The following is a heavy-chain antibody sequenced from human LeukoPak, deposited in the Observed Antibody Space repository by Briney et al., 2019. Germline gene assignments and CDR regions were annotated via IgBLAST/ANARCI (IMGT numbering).Heavy chain of an antibody. CDR3: VRALLRYCSSTSCYWFDP. CDR1: GGTFSSYV. CDR2: IIPIFGTA. J-gene: IGHJ5*02. Sequence: SVKVSCKVSGGTFSSYVINWVRQAPGQGLEWMGGIIPIFGTANYAQKFQGRVTITADESTGTAYMELSSLRSEDTAMYYCVRALLRYCSSTSCYWFDPWGQGTLVTVSS. D-gene: IGHD2-2*01. V-gene: IGHV1-69*13.